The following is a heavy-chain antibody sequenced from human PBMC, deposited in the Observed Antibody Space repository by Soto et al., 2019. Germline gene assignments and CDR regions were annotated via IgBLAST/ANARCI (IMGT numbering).Heavy chain of an antibody. CDR3: AKDLVIRWELTRLGY. Sequence: GGSLRLSCAASGFTFSSYGMHWVRQAPGKGLEWVAVISYDGSNKYYADSVKGRFTISRDNSKNTLYLQMNSLRAEDTAVYYCAKDLVIRWELTRLGYSGQGTLFTVSS. J-gene: IGHJ4*02. CDR2: ISYDGSNK. D-gene: IGHD4-17*01. CDR1: GFTFSSYG. V-gene: IGHV3-30*18.